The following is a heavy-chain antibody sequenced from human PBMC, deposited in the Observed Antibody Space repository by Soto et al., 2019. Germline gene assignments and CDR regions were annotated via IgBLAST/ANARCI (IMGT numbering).Heavy chain of an antibody. CDR3: ARVGQSVVVVAATLVRDAFDI. Sequence: GASVKVSCKASGYTFTSYAMHWVRQAPGQRLEWTGWINAGNGNTKYSQKFQGRVTITRDASASTAYMELSSLRSEDTAVYYCARVGQSVVVVAATLVRDAFDIWGQGTMVTVSS. V-gene: IGHV1-3*01. CDR1: GYTFTSYA. CDR2: INAGNGNT. J-gene: IGHJ3*02. D-gene: IGHD2-15*01.